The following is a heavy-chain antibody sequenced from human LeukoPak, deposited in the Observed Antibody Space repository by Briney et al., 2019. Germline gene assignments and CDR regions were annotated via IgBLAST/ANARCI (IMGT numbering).Heavy chain of an antibody. CDR3: ARDRDEGFDL. CDR2: IYYSGST. CDR1: GGSISSSSYY. V-gene: IGHV4-39*07. J-gene: IGHJ2*01. Sequence: SETLSLTCTVSGGSISSSSYYWGWIRQPPGKGLEWIGSIYYSGSTNYNPSLKSRVTMSVDTSKNQFSLKLSSVTAADTAVYYCARDRDEGFDLWGRGTLVTVSS.